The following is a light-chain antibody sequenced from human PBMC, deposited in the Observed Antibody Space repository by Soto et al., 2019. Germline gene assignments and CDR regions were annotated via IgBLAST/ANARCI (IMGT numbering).Light chain of an antibody. V-gene: IGLV2-14*01. CDR3: SSYTSSSTLYV. J-gene: IGLJ1*01. Sequence: QSVLTQPASVSGSPGQSITISCTGTSSDVGGYNDVSWYQQHPGQAPKLMIYDVSNRPSGVSNRFSGSKSGNTASLTISGLQADDEADYYCSSYTSSSTLYVFGTGTKLTVL. CDR2: DVS. CDR1: SSDVGGYND.